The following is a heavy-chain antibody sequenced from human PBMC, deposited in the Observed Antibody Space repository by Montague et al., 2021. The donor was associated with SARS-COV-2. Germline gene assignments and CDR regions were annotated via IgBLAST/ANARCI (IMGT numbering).Heavy chain of an antibody. V-gene: IGHV3-11*01. D-gene: IGHD3-10*01. CDR2: IGNSGDTI. CDR1: GFTFSDYY. Sequence: SLRLSCAASGFTFSDYYVSWIRQAPGKGLEWISYIGNSGDTIYHADSVKGRFTISRDNARNSLYLQMNSLRAEDTAVYYCARDLIQGARRIYYSGMDVWGQGTMVTISS. J-gene: IGHJ6*02. CDR3: ARDLIQGARRIYYSGMDV.